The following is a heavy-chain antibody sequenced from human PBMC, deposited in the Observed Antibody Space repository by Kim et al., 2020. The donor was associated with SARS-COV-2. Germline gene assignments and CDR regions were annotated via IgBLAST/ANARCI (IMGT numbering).Heavy chain of an antibody. CDR2: IYYSGST. V-gene: IGHV4-31*03. CDR1: GGSISSGGYY. Sequence: SETLSLTCTVSGGSISSGGYYWSWIRQHPGKGLEWIGYIYYSGSTYYNPSLKSRVTISVDTSKNQFSLKLSSVTAADTAVYYCARDHYDSRAGGMDVWGQGTTVTVSS. J-gene: IGHJ6*02. CDR3: ARDHYDSRAGGMDV. D-gene: IGHD3-22*01.